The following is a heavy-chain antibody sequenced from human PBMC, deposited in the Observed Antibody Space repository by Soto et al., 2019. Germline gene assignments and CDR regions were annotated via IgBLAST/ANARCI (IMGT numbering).Heavy chain of an antibody. CDR1: GFTFSSYA. Sequence: QVQLVESGGGVVQPGRSLRLSCAASGFTFSSYAMHWVRQAPGKGLEWVAVISYDGSNKYYADSVKGRFTISRDNSKNTLYLQIDSLWAEDTSVYYCARDIGYCSGGSCYTPSYFQHWGQGTLVIVSS. J-gene: IGHJ1*01. D-gene: IGHD2-15*01. CDR3: ARDIGYCSGGSCYTPSYFQH. CDR2: ISYDGSNK. V-gene: IGHV3-30-3*01.